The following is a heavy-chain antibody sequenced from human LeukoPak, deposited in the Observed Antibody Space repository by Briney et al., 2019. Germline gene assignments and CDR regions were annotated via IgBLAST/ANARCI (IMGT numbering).Heavy chain of an antibody. CDR3: ARGLRYSDWLYQGEIDY. CDR2: ISYDGSNK. Sequence: GGSLRLSCAASGFTFSSYAMHWVRQAPGKGLEWVAVISYDGSNKYYADSVKGRFTISRDNSKNTLYLQMNSLRAEDTAVYYCARGLRYSDWLYQGEIDYWVQGTLVTVSS. V-gene: IGHV3-30*01. CDR1: GFTFSSYA. D-gene: IGHD3-9*01. J-gene: IGHJ4*02.